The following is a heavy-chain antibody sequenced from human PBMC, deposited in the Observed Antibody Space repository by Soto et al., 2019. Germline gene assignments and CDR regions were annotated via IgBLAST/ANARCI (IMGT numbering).Heavy chain of an antibody. CDR3: ARLGLYCSGGSCYETWIDP. CDR2: FYYSGST. Sequence: PSETLSLTCTVSGGSISSYYWSWIRQPPGKGLVWIVYFYYSGSTNYNPSLKSRVTISVDTSKNQFSLKLSSVTAADTAVYYCARLGLYCSGGSCYETWIDPWGQGTLVTVSS. D-gene: IGHD2-15*01. J-gene: IGHJ5*02. V-gene: IGHV4-59*08. CDR1: GGSISSYY.